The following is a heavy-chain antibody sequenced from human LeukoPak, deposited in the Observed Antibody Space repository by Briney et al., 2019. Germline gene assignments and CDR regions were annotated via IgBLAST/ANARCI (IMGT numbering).Heavy chain of an antibody. V-gene: IGHV4-4*02. J-gene: IGHJ4*02. CDR1: GGSTSSSNW. CDR3: ARDAKLRSTMVRGVILSPGLRGDY. Sequence: SETLSLTCAVSGGSTSSSNWYSWVRQPAGKGLEWIGEIYHSGSTNYNPSLKSQDTISVDKSKTQLSLTLSSVTAADTAVYYCARDAKLRSTMVRGVILSPGLRGDYWGQGTVVTVSS. CDR2: IYHSGST. D-gene: IGHD3-10*01.